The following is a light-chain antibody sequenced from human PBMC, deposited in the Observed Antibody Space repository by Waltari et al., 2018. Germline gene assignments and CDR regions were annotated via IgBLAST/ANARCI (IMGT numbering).Light chain of an antibody. CDR3: QQYYSTPWT. CDR1: QSVLYSSNNQNS. CDR2: WAS. Sequence: DIVMTQSPDSLAVSLGERATINCKSSQSVLYSSNNQNSLGWYQQKPGQPPKLRIYWASTRESGVPDRFSGSGSGTDFTLTISSLQAEDVAVYYCQQYYSTPWTFGQGTKVEIK. J-gene: IGKJ1*01. V-gene: IGKV4-1*01.